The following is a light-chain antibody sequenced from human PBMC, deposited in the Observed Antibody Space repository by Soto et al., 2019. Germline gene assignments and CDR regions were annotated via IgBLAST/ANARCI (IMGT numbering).Light chain of an antibody. CDR3: QQYNNWPST. CDR1: HRVSIN. Sequence: EIVMTQAPATLSVSPGERATLSCRASHRVSINLAWYQQNPGQAPRLLIYGASTRATGIPARFSGSGSGTEFTLTISSLQSEDFAVYYCQQYNNWPSTFGPGTMVDIK. CDR2: GAS. V-gene: IGKV3-15*01. J-gene: IGKJ3*01.